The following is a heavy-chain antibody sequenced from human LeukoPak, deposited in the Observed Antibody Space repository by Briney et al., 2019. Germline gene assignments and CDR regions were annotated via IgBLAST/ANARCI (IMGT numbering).Heavy chain of an antibody. CDR3: AAEITYYYDSSGYYPDY. D-gene: IGHD3-22*01. CDR2: ISGSGGST. Sequence: GGSLRLSCAASGFTFSSYAMSWVRQAPGKGLEWVSAISGSGGSTYYADSVKGRFTISRDNSKNTLYLQMNSLRAEDTAVYYCAAEITYYYDSSGYYPDYWGQGTLVTVSS. J-gene: IGHJ4*02. V-gene: IGHV3-23*01. CDR1: GFTFSSYA.